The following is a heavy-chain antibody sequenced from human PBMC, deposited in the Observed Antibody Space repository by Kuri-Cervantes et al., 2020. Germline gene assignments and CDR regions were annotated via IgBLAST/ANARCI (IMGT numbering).Heavy chain of an antibody. CDR2: INPSGGST. CDR1: GYTFKNDA. V-gene: IGHV1-46*02. J-gene: IGHJ4*02. D-gene: IGHD6-13*01. CDR3: ARGPPAAAGTLNY. Sequence: ASVKVSCKAPGYTFKNDAISWVRQAPGQGLEWMGIINPSGGSTSYAQKFQGRVTMTRDTSTSTVYMELSSLRSEDTAVYYCARGPPAAAGTLNYWGQGTLVTVSS.